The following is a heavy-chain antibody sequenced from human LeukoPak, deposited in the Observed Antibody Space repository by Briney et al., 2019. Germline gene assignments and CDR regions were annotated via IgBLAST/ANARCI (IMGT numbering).Heavy chain of an antibody. CDR1: GFIFSDHY. CDR2: IWSDGSNT. V-gene: IGHV3-33*08. CDR3: ARDVCSSTSCSFGY. Sequence: PGGSLRLSCAASGFIFSDHYMSWVRQAPGKGLEWVAAIWSDGSNTYYADSVKGRFTISRDNSKNTLYLQMNSLRAEDTAVYLCARDVCSSTSCSFGYWGQGTLVTVSS. D-gene: IGHD2-2*01. J-gene: IGHJ4*02.